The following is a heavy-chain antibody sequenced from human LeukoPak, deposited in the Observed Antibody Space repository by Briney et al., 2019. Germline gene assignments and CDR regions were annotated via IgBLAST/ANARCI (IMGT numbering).Heavy chain of an antibody. CDR2: IIPIFGTA. J-gene: IGHJ4*02. Sequence: SVKVSCKASGGTFSSYAISWVRQAPGQGLEWMGGIIPIFGTANYAQKFQGRVTITADESTSTAYMELSSLRSEDTAVYYCARSIVDTAMAASFRFDYWGQGTLVTVSS. CDR1: GGTFSSYA. V-gene: IGHV1-69*13. CDR3: ARSIVDTAMAASFRFDY. D-gene: IGHD5-18*01.